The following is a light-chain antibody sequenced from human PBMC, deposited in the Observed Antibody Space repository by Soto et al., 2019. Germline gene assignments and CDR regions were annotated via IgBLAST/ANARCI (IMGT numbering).Light chain of an antibody. CDR1: KNDIGVYDF. CDR3: CSYAGAYRYV. J-gene: IGLJ1*01. V-gene: IGLV2-8*01. Sequence: QSVLTQPPSASRSPGQSVTISCTGTKNDIGVYDFVSWYQHHPGKAPRLIIYEVVQRPSGVPDRFSGSKSGNTASLTVSGLQAADEADYFCCSYAGAYRYVFGSGTKVTVL. CDR2: EVV.